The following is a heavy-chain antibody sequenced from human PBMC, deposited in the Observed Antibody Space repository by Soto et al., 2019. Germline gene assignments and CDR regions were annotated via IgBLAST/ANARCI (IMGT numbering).Heavy chain of an antibody. CDR3: ARGASERYSSSREGEFDP. CDR1: GGTFSSYA. CDR2: IIPIFGTA. J-gene: IGHJ5*02. V-gene: IGHV1-69*06. Sequence: QVQLVQSGAEVKKPGSSVKVSCKASGGTFSSYAIIWVRQAPGQGLEWMGGIIPIFGTANYAQKFQGRVTITADKATSTAYMGLSSLRSEDTAVYYCARGASERYSSSREGEFDPWGQGTLVTVSS. D-gene: IGHD6-13*01.